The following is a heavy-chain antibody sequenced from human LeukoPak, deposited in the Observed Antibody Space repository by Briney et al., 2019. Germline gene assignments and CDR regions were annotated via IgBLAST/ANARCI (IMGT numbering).Heavy chain of an antibody. Sequence: PGGSLRLSCAASGFTFSSYSMNWVRQAPGKGLEWVSSISSSSSYIYYADSVKGRFTISRDNAKNSLYLQMNSLRAEDTAVYYCASVWGYCSSTSCYAPHWGQGTLVTVSS. J-gene: IGHJ4*02. CDR3: ASVWGYCSSTSCYAPH. V-gene: IGHV3-21*01. D-gene: IGHD2-2*01. CDR2: ISSSSSYI. CDR1: GFTFSSYS.